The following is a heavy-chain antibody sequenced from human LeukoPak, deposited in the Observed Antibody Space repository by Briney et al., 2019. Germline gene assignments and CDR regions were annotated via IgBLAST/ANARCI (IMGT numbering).Heavy chain of an antibody. CDR2: INHSGST. D-gene: IGHD3-22*01. J-gene: IGHJ4*02. CDR3: ARGRAHYYDSSGRPFDY. CDR1: GFTFSSYW. V-gene: IGHV4-34*01. Sequence: PGGSLRLSCAASGFTFSSYWMSWVRQPPGKGLEWIGEINHSGSTNYNPSLKSRVTISVDTSKNQFSLKLSSVTAADTAVYYCARGRAHYYDSSGRPFDYWGQGTLVTVSS.